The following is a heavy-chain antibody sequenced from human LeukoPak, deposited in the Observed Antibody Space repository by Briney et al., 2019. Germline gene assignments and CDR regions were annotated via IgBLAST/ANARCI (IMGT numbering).Heavy chain of an antibody. Sequence: SETLSLTCAVYGGSFSGYYWSWIRQPPGKGLEWIGEINHSGSTNYNPSLKSRVTISVDTSKNQFSLKLSSVTAADTAVYYCARDGLHYGSGSYVDYWGQGTLVTVSS. CDR3: ARDGLHYGSGSYVDY. CDR1: GGSFSGYY. J-gene: IGHJ4*02. CDR2: INHSGST. D-gene: IGHD3-10*01. V-gene: IGHV4-34*01.